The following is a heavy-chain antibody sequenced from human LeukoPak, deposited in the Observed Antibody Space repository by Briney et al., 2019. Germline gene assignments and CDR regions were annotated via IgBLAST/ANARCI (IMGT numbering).Heavy chain of an antibody. J-gene: IGHJ4*02. CDR1: GYTFTSYY. D-gene: IGHD1-1*01. CDR2: INPSGGST. Sequence: GASVKVSCKASGYTFTSYYMHWVRQAPGQGLEWMGIINPSGGSTSYAQKFQGRVTMTRDMSTSTDYMELSSLRSEDTAVYYCARGGGWGNWNDAVDYWGQGTLVTVSS. CDR3: ARGGGWGNWNDAVDY. V-gene: IGHV1-46*01.